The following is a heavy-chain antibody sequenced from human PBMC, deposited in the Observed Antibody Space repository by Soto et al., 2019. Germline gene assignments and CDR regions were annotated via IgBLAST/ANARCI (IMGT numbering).Heavy chain of an antibody. J-gene: IGHJ5*02. CDR1: GGSISSYY. Sequence: PSETLSLTCTVSGGSISSYYLSWIRQPPGKGLEWIGYIYYSGSTNYNPSLKSRVTISVDTSKNQFSLKLSSVTAADTAVYYCAILTTDNWFDPWGQGTLVTVSS. V-gene: IGHV4-59*08. CDR3: AILTTDNWFDP. D-gene: IGHD4-4*01. CDR2: IYYSGST.